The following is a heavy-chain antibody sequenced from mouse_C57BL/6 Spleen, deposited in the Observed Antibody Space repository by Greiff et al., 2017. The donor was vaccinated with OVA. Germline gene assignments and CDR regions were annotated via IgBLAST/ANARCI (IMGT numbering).Heavy chain of an antibody. CDR3: ARDLRYDGYFDY. CDR1: GFTFSSYA. J-gene: IGHJ2*01. D-gene: IGHD2-3*01. V-gene: IGHV5-4*01. CDR2: ISDGGSYT. Sequence: DVHLVESGGGLVKPGGSLKLSCAASGFTFSSYAMSWVRQTPEKRLEWVATISDGGSYTYYPDNVKGRFTISRDNAKNNLYLQMSHLKSEDTAMYYCARDLRYDGYFDYWGQGTTLTVSS.